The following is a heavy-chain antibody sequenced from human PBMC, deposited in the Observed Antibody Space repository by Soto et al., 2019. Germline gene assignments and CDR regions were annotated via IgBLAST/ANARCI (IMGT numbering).Heavy chain of an antibody. CDR2: ISYDGSSK. Sequence: QVQLVESGGGVVQPGTSLTLSCAASGFTFNRYAMHWVRQAPGKGLEWVAVISYDGSSKYYADSVKGRFTISRDNSKNTLYLQMNSLRPEDSAVYFCARESDHPTGTVTILLNFEYWGQGALVTVSS. D-gene: IGHD4-17*01. CDR3: ARESDHPTGTVTILLNFEY. CDR1: GFTFNRYA. J-gene: IGHJ4*02. V-gene: IGHV3-30-3*01.